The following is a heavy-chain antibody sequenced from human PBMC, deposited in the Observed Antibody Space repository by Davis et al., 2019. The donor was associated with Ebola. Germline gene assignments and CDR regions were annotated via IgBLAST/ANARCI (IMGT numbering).Heavy chain of an antibody. Sequence: SETLSLTCAVYGGSFSGYYWSWIRQSPGKGLEWIGEINHSGSTNYNPSLKSRVTISVDTSKNQFSLKLSSVTAADTAVYYCARGRSYYYGSGTYWGYWGLGTLVTVSS. D-gene: IGHD3-10*01. CDR2: INHSGST. CDR1: GGSFSGYY. J-gene: IGHJ4*02. CDR3: ARGRSYYYGSGTYWGY. V-gene: IGHV4-34*01.